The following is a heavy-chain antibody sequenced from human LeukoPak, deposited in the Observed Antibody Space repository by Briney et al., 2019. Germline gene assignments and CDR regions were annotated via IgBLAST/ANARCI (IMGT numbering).Heavy chain of an antibody. J-gene: IGHJ6*03. CDR1: GGTFISYA. CDR2: IIPIFGTA. Sequence: SVKVSCKASGGTFISYAISWVRQAPGQGLEWRGGIIPIFGTANYAQKFQGRVTITTDESTSTAYMELSSLRSEDTAVYYCARDTLRVLDYYYYYYMGVWGKGTTVTVSS. CDR3: ARDTLRVLDYYYYYYMGV. V-gene: IGHV1-69*05.